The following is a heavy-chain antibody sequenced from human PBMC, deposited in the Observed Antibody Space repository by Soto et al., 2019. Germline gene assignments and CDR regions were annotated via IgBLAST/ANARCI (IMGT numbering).Heavy chain of an antibody. CDR2: ISWNSGNI. J-gene: IGHJ5*02. D-gene: IGHD6-6*01. Sequence: GGSLRLSCAASGFSFDGYAMNWVRQPPGKGLEWVSGISWNSGNIDYADSVEGRFTISRDNAKNSLYLQMNSPRAEDTALYYCVKASTYSSSQGWFDPWGQGTMVTVSS. CDR3: VKASTYSSSQGWFDP. V-gene: IGHV3-9*01. CDR1: GFSFDGYA.